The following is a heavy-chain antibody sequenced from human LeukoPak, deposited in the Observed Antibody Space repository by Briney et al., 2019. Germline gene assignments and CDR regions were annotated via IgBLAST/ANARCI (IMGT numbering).Heavy chain of an antibody. V-gene: IGHV3-7*01. CDR1: GFTFSSYW. D-gene: IGHD5-24*01. CDR2: IKQDGSEK. J-gene: IGHJ4*02. Sequence: GGSLRLSCAASGFTFSSYWMSWVRQAPGKGLEWVANIKQDGSEKYYMDSVKGRLTVSRDNAKNTLYLQMNSLRAEDTGVYYCASERWLQYWGQGTLVTVSS. CDR3: ASERWLQY.